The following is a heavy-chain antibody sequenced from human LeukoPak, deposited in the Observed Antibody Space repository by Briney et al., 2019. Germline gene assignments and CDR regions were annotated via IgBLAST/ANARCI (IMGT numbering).Heavy chain of an antibody. CDR2: INPSGATT. D-gene: IGHD6-19*01. Sequence: GASVKVSCKASGYTFTGYYIHWVRQAPGQGLEWMGMINPSGATTTYAQNFQGRVTMTRDTSTRTAYMELSSLRSEDTAVYYCAKEGNSGWVPKYWGQGTLVTVSS. V-gene: IGHV1-46*01. CDR3: AKEGNSGWVPKY. J-gene: IGHJ4*02. CDR1: GYTFTGYY.